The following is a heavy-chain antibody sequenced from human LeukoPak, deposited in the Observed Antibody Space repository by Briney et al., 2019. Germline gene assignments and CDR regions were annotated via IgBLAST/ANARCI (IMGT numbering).Heavy chain of an antibody. CDR2: INPNSGGT. D-gene: IGHD4-17*01. CDR3: GLTVTYSYGMDV. CDR1: GYSFTAYW. V-gene: IGHV1-2*02. Sequence: ASVKVSCKPSGYSFTAYWIHWVRQALGQGLEWLGWINPNSGGTNYVQKFQGRVTMTRDTSISTAYLELSRLRSDDTAVYYCGLTVTYSYGMDVWGQGTMVTVSS. J-gene: IGHJ6*02.